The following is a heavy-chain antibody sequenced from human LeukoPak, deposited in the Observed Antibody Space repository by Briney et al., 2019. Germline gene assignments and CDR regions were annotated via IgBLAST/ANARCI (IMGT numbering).Heavy chain of an antibody. V-gene: IGHV4-59*01. J-gene: IGHJ1*01. CDR1: GVSINNYY. Sequence: SETLSLTCAVSGVSINNYYWSWIRQPPGKGLGWFGNIYYTGSTTHNPSLKSRVTISVDTSKNQFSLSLSSVTAADTAVYYCARDMGLVAASEYFQQWGQGTLVTVSS. CDR3: ARDMGLVAASEYFQQ. D-gene: IGHD2-15*01. CDR2: IYYTGST.